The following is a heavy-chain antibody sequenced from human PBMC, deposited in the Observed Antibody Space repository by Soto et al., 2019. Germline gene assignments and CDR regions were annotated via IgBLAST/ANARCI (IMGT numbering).Heavy chain of an antibody. V-gene: IGHV3-23*01. Sequence: EVQVLESGGGLVQPGGSLRLSCGASGFIFSSYVMYWVRQAPGKGLEWISAISGRGENTYYADSVKGRFAISRDNSKNTLYLLMNSLRADDTAVYYCAKLGVRIATAGTDYWGQGTLVTVSS. D-gene: IGHD6-13*01. CDR3: AKLGVRIATAGTDY. CDR1: GFIFSSYV. CDR2: ISGRGENT. J-gene: IGHJ4*02.